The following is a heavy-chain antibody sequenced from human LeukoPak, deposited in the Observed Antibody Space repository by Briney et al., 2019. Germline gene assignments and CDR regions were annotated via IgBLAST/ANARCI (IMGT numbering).Heavy chain of an antibody. CDR1: GYSISSGYY. V-gene: IGHV3-11*04. D-gene: IGHD3-10*02. J-gene: IGHJ6*04. Sequence: LSLTCTVSGYSISSGYYWGWIRQPPGKGLEWVSYISSSGSTIYYADSVKGRFTISRDNAKNSLYLQMNSLRAEDTAVYYCAELGITMIGGAWGKGTTVTISS. CDR2: ISSSGSTI. CDR3: AELGITMIGGA.